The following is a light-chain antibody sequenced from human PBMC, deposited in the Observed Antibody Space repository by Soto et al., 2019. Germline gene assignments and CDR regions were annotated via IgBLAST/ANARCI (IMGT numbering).Light chain of an antibody. J-gene: IGKJ1*01. Sequence: EIVMPQSPATLSVSPGERATLSCRASQSVSSNLAWYQQKPGQAPRLLIYGASTRATGIPARFSGSGSGTEFTLTISSMQSEDFAVYYCQQYNNWRTFGQGTKVKIK. V-gene: IGKV3-15*01. CDR2: GAS. CDR1: QSVSSN. CDR3: QQYNNWRT.